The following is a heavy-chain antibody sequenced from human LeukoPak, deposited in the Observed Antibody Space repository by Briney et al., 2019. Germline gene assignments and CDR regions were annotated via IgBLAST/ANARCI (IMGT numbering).Heavy chain of an antibody. CDR3: ARGAEGARSAFDI. V-gene: IGHV1-46*01. Sequence: ASVKLSCKASGYTFTNYYINWVRHAPAQGLEWMGIIHPSCNSKNNAQRFQEGVIMTSDISTSKVYTQLSSLRAEDTAVHYCARGAEGARSAFDIWGQGTLVTVSS. D-gene: IGHD1-26*01. J-gene: IGHJ3*02. CDR2: IHPSCNSK. CDR1: GYTFTNYY.